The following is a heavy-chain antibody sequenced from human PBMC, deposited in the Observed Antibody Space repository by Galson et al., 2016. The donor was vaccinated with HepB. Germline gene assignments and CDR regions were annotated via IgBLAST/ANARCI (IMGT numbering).Heavy chain of an antibody. Sequence: SLRLSCAASGFTFSNYEMQWVRQAPGKGLQWVSYISSSGHTIYYADSVKGRFTISRDNAKSSLHLQMNSLRVEDTAVYYCARRDYYYYGMDVWGQGTTVFVSS. CDR2: ISSSGHTI. J-gene: IGHJ6*02. CDR3: ARRDYYYYGMDV. CDR1: GFTFSNYE. V-gene: IGHV3-48*03.